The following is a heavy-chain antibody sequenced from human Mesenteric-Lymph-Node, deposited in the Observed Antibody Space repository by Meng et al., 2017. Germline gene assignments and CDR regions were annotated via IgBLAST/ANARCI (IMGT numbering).Heavy chain of an antibody. CDR1: GYTFTNYG. J-gene: IGHJ6*02. CDR2: ISAYNGNT. Sequence: ASVKVSCKASGYTFTNYGINWVRQATGQGLEWMGWISAYNGNTNYAQKLQGRVTMTTDTSTSTAYMELSSLRSEDTAVYYCASREGYYYYYGMDVWGQGTTVTVSS. D-gene: IGHD1-26*01. CDR3: ASREGYYYYYGMDV. V-gene: IGHV1-18*01.